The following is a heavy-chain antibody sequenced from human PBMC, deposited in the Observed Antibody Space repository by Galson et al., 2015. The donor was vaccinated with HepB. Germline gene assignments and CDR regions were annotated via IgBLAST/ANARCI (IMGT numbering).Heavy chain of an antibody. CDR1: GGTFSSYA. J-gene: IGHJ4*02. CDR3: ARDKAPFYYDSSGYHFDY. D-gene: IGHD3-22*01. V-gene: IGHV1-2*02. CDR2: INPNSGGT. Sequence: SVKVSCKASGGTFSSYAMHWVRQAPGQGLEWMGWINPNSGGTNYAQKFQGRVTMTRDTSISTAYMELSRLRSDDTAVYYCARDKAPFYYDSSGYHFDYWGQGTLVTVSS.